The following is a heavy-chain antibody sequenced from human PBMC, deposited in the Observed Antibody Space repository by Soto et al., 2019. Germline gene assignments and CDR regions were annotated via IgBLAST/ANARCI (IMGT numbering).Heavy chain of an antibody. J-gene: IGHJ5*02. CDR1: GGSISSGGYY. V-gene: IGHV4-31*03. CDR2: IYYSGST. Sequence: SETLSLTCTVSGGSISSGGYYWILIRQHPGKGLEWIGYIYYSGSTYYNPSLKSRVTISVDTSKNQFSLKLSSVTAADTAVYYWARTVTTPDLWFDPWGQVTLVTVSS. CDR3: ARTVTTPDLWFDP. D-gene: IGHD4-17*01.